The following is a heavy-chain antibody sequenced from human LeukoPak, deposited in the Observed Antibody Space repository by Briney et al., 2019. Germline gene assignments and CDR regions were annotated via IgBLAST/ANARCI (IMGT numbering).Heavy chain of an antibody. D-gene: IGHD6-19*01. V-gene: IGHV4-59*01. J-gene: IGHJ6*02. CDR3: ARGIAVAGHYYYYGMDV. CDR1: GGSISSYY. Sequence: SETLSLTCAVYGGSISSYYWSWIRQPPGKGLEWIGYIYYSGSTNYNPSLKSRVTISVDTSKNQFSLKLSSVAAADTAVYYCARGIAVAGHYYYYGMDVWGQGTTVTVSS. CDR2: IYYSGST.